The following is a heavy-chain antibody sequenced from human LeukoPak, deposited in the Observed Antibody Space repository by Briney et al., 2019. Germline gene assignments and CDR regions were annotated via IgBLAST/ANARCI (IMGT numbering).Heavy chain of an antibody. CDR2: INHSGST. CDR1: GRSFSGYY. V-gene: IGHV4-34*01. CDR3: ARGPTIFGVVITRGYYYGMDV. J-gene: IGHJ6*02. Sequence: SETLSLTCAVYGRSFSGYYWSWIRQPPGKGLEWIGEINHSGSTNYNPSLKSRVTISVDTSKNQFSLKLSSVTAADTAVYYCARGPTIFGVVITRGYYYGMDVWGQGTTVTVSS. D-gene: IGHD3-3*01.